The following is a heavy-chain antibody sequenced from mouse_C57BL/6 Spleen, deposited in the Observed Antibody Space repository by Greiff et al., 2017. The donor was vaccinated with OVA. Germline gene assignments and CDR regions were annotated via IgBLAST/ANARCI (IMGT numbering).Heavy chain of an antibody. CDR2: ISSGSSTI. CDR3: ARKSAGTFWYFDV. D-gene: IGHD4-1*01. Sequence: EVKLMESGGGLVKPGGSLKLSCAASGFTFSDYGMHWVRQAPEKGLEWVAYISSGSSTIYYADTVKGRFTISRDNAKNTLFLQMTSLRSEDTAMYYCARKSAGTFWYFDVWGTGTTVTVSS. J-gene: IGHJ1*03. V-gene: IGHV5-17*01. CDR1: GFTFSDYG.